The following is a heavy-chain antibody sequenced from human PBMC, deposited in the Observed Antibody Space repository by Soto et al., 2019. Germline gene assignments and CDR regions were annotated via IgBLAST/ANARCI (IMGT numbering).Heavy chain of an antibody. CDR3: ARASELAAAGTNRAFDY. Sequence: SETLSLTCTVSGGSISSGGYYWSWIRQHPGKGLEWIGYIYYSGSTYYNPSLKSRVTISVDTSKNQFSLKLSSVTAADTAVYYCARASELAAAGTNRAFDYWGQGTLVTVSS. CDR1: GGSISSGGYY. CDR2: IYYSGST. D-gene: IGHD6-13*01. J-gene: IGHJ4*02. V-gene: IGHV4-31*03.